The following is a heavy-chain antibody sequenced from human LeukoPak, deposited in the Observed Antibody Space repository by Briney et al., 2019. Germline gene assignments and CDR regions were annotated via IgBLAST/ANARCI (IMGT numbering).Heavy chain of an antibody. CDR3: ARPRRWAQWLAANDALDI. D-gene: IGHD6-19*01. CDR2: ISDDGSNK. Sequence: GGSLRLSCAASGCTFSSYSMHWVRQAPGKGLQWVTVISDDGSNKDYADSVKGRFTISRDNSKKTLYLHLSSLTTEDTAVYYCARPRRWAQWLAANDALDIWGQGTEVTVYS. J-gene: IGHJ3*02. CDR1: GCTFSSYS. V-gene: IGHV3-30-3*01.